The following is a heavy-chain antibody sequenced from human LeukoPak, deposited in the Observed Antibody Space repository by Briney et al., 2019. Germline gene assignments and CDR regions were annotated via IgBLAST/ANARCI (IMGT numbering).Heavy chain of an antibody. CDR3: ARVSGIMISLGGVISYFDY. V-gene: IGHV4-34*01. CDR1: GESFNDYY. J-gene: IGHJ4*02. D-gene: IGHD3-16*02. Sequence: PSETLSLTCALYGESFNDYYWTWIRQPPGKGLEWIGEINHSGGTDYNPSLRSRVTISVDPSKNQLSLQLSSVTAADTGVYYCARVSGIMISLGGVISYFDYWGQGTLVTVSS. CDR2: INHSGGT.